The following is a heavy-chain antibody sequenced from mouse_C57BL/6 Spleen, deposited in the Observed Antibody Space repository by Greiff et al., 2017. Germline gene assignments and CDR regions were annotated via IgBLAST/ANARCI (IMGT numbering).Heavy chain of an antibody. CDR3: ARRYYGSSFDY. CDR2: IYPSDSET. D-gene: IGHD1-1*01. V-gene: IGHV1-61*01. Sequence: QVQLQQPGAELVRPGSSVKLSCKASGYTFTSYWMDWVKQRPGQGLEWIGNIYPSDSETHYNQKFKDKATLTVDKSSSTAYMQLNSLTSEDSAVYYCARRYYGSSFDYWGQGTTLTASS. J-gene: IGHJ2*01. CDR1: GYTFTSYW.